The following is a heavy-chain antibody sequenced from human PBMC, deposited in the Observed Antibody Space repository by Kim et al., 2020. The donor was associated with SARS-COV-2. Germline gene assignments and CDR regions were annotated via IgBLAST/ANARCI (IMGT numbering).Heavy chain of an antibody. D-gene: IGHD3-10*01. CDR3: YYGSGSFWGN. V-gene: IGHV3-21*01. J-gene: IGHJ4*02. CDR2: YI. Sequence: YIYYADSVKGRFTISRDNAKNSLYLQMNSLRAEDTAVYYCYYGSGSFWGNWGQGTLVTVSS.